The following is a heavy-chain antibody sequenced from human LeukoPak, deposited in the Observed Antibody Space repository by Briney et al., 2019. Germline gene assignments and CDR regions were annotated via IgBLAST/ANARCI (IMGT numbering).Heavy chain of an antibody. V-gene: IGHV3-7*05. D-gene: IGHD2-15*01. Sequence: GGSLRLSCAASGFTFSSYWMGWVRQAPGKGLEWVANIIQDGSEKYYVDPVKGRFTISRDNAKNSLYLQMNSLRVEDTAVYYCARLGYPSGMDVWGQGTTVTVSS. J-gene: IGHJ6*02. CDR2: IIQDGSEK. CDR3: ARLGYPSGMDV. CDR1: GFTFSSYW.